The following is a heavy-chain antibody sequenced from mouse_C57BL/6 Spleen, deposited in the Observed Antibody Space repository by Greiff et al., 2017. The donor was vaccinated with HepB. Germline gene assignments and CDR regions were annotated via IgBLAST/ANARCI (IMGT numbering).Heavy chain of an antibody. CDR2: ISNGGGST. CDR1: GFTFSDYY. J-gene: IGHJ2*01. Sequence: EVKLQESGGGLVQPGGSLKLSCAASGFTFSDYYMYWVRQTPEKRLEWVAYISNGGGSTYYPDTVKGRFTISRDNAKNTLYLQMSRLKSEDTAMYYCARQGDYYGSRAYYFDYWGQGTTLTVSS. V-gene: IGHV5-12*01. CDR3: ARQGDYYGSRAYYFDY. D-gene: IGHD1-1*01.